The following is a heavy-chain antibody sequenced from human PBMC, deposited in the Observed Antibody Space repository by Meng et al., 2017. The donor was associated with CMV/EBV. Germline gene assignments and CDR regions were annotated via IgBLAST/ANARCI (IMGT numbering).Heavy chain of an antibody. D-gene: IGHD2-2*02. CDR2: IYYSGST. CDR1: GGSISSSSYY. Sequence: SETLSLTCTVSGGSISSSSYYWGWIRQPPGKGLEWIGRIYYSGSTYYNPSLKSRVTISVDTSKNQFSLKLSSVTAADTAVYYCARSGYCSSTSCYRLQNYYYYYGMDVWGQGTTVTVSS. CDR3: ARSGYCSSTSCYRLQNYYYYYGMDV. J-gene: IGHJ6*02. V-gene: IGHV4-39*07.